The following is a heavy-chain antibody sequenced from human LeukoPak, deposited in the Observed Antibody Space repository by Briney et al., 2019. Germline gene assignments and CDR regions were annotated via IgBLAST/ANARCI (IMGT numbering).Heavy chain of an antibody. CDR3: ARATRYCSSTSCFFFDY. V-gene: IGHV3-48*04. Sequence: PGGSLRLSCAASGFTFSSYTMNWVRQPPGKGLEWVSNIGTSSTTIYYADSVKGRFTISRDNAKNSLYLQMNSLRAEDTAVYYCARATRYCSSTSCFFFDYWGQGTLVTVSS. CDR2: IGTSSTTI. J-gene: IGHJ4*02. CDR1: GFTFSSYT. D-gene: IGHD2-2*01.